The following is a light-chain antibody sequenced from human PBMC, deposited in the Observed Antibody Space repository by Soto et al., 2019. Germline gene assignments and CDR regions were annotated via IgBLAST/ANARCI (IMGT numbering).Light chain of an antibody. CDR1: QSVLYSSDNKNY. Sequence: DIVMTQSPDSLAVSLGERATINCRSSQSVLYSSDNKNYLAWYQQKPGQPPKLLIYWASTRESGVPDRFSGSGYGTDFTLTISSLQAEDVSVYYCHQYYSSPFTFGPRTKVDIK. J-gene: IGKJ3*01. CDR3: HQYYSSPFT. CDR2: WAS. V-gene: IGKV4-1*01.